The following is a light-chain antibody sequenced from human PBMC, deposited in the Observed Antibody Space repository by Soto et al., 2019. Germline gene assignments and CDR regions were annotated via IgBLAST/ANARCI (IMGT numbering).Light chain of an antibody. CDR2: GAS. J-gene: IGKJ3*01. V-gene: IGKV3-20*01. CDR3: QQYGSSPPFT. CDR1: QSVSSNY. Sequence: EMVLTQSPGTLSLSPGERATLSCRARQSVSSNYLAWYQQKPGQAPRLLIYGASSRATGIPDRFSGSGSGTDFTLTISRLESEDFAVYYCQQYGSSPPFTVGPGTKVDIK.